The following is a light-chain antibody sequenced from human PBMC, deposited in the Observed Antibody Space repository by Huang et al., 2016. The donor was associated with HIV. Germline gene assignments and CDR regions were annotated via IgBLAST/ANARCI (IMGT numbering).Light chain of an antibody. CDR1: QGIRSW. J-gene: IGKJ2*01. Sequence: DIQMTQSPSTLSASVGDRVSITCRASQGIRSWLAWYQQKPGKAPKLLIYRASSLETGVPSRCSGSGSGTEFTLTISSLQPDDFATYYCQQYNSYLYTFGQGTKLEIK. V-gene: IGKV1-5*03. CDR2: RAS. CDR3: QQYNSYLYT.